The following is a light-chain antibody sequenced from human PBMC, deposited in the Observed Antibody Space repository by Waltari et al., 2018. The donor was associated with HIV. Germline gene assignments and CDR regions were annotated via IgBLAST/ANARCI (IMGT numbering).Light chain of an antibody. CDR3: ATWDDSLSGYV. J-gene: IGLJ1*01. CDR2: TNN. Sequence: QSVLTQPPSASGTPGQRVTISRSGSSSNIGSNYVYWYQQLPGAAPKLLIYTNNQRPSGVPDRFSGSKSGTSASLAITGLRSEDEADYYCATWDDSLSGYVFGTGTKVTVL. V-gene: IGLV1-47*01. CDR1: SSNIGSNY.